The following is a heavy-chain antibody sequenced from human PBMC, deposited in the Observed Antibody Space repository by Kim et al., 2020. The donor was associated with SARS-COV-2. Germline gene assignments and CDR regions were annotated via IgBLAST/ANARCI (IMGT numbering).Heavy chain of an antibody. CDR3: ARGIGVTMIVVVIGAFDI. V-gene: IGHV4-61*01. CDR1: GGSVSSGSYY. CDR2: IYYSGST. Sequence: SETLSLTCTVSGGSVSSGSYYWSWIRQPPGKGLEWIGYIYYSGSTNYNPSLKSRVTISVDTSKNQFSLKLSSVTAADTAVYYCARGIGVTMIVVVIGAFDICGQGTMVTVSS. D-gene: IGHD3-22*01. J-gene: IGHJ3*02.